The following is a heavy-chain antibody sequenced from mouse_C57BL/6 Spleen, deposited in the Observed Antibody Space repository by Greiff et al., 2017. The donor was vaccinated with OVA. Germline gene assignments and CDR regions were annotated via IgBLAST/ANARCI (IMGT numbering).Heavy chain of an antibody. Sequence: EVKLMESGPGLVKPSQSLSLTCSVTGYSITSGYYWNWLRQFPGNKLEWMGYISYDGSNNYNPSLKNRISITRDTSKNQFFLKLNSVTTEDTATYYCARGDYDYDPTFAYWGQGTLVTVSA. D-gene: IGHD2-4*01. J-gene: IGHJ3*01. V-gene: IGHV3-6*01. CDR3: ARGDYDYDPTFAY. CDR2: ISYDGSN. CDR1: GYSITSGYY.